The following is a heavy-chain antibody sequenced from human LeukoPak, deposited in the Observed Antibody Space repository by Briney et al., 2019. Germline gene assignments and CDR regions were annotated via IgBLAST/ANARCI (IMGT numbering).Heavy chain of an antibody. CDR3: ARDPSSSSEPYYFDY. Sequence: SETLSLTCTVSGGSISSYYWSWIRQPPGKGLEWIGYIYYSGSTNYSPSLKSRVTISVDTSKNQFSLKLSSVTAADTAVYYCARDPSSSSEPYYFDYWGQRTLVTVSS. CDR1: GGSISSYY. V-gene: IGHV4-59*01. D-gene: IGHD6-6*01. CDR2: IYYSGST. J-gene: IGHJ4*02.